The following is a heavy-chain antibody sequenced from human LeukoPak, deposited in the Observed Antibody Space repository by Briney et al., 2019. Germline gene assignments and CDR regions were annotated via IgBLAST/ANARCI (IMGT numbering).Heavy chain of an antibody. Sequence: PSETLSLTCTVSGGSFSSYYWSWIRQFPGKGLEYIGYIYYSGSTNYNPSLKSRVAMSVDTSRNQFSLKLSSVTAADTAVYYCARQSATALFDYWGQGTLVTVS. CDR3: ARQSATALFDY. CDR2: IYYSGST. V-gene: IGHV4-59*08. CDR1: GGSFSSYY. D-gene: IGHD6-25*01. J-gene: IGHJ4*02.